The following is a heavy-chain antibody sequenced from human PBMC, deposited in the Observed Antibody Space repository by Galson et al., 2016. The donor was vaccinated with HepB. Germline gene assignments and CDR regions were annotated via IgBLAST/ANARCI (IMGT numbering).Heavy chain of an antibody. CDR1: GYTFIRYG. CDR2: ISIYNGNT. D-gene: IGHD3-22*01. CDR3: ASGARDYDSSGYHYRGRGFDY. J-gene: IGHJ4*02. V-gene: IGHV1-18*01. Sequence: SVKVSCKASGYTFIRYGISWVRQAPGQGLEWLGWISIYNGNTNYAPKIQGRVTITADESTGTAYMELSSLRSEDTAVYYCASGARDYDSSGYHYRGRGFDYWGQETLVTVSS.